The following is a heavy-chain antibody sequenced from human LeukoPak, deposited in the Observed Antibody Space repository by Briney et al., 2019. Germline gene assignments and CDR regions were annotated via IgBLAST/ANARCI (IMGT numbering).Heavy chain of an antibody. Sequence: GASVKVSCKASGYTFTSYDINWVRQATGQGLEWMGWMNPNSGNTGCAQKFQGRVTMTRNTSISTAYMELSSLRSEDTAVYYCARVLRYFDWLLYGPDAFDIWGQGTMVTVSS. V-gene: IGHV1-8*01. CDR3: ARVLRYFDWLLYGPDAFDI. CDR2: MNPNSGNT. D-gene: IGHD3-9*01. J-gene: IGHJ3*02. CDR1: GYTFTSYD.